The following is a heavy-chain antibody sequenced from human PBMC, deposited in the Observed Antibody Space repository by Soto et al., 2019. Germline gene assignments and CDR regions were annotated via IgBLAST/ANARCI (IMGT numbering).Heavy chain of an antibody. V-gene: IGHV3-11*06. Sequence: QVQLVESGGGLVKPGGSLRLSCAASGFTFSDYYMSWIRQAPGKGLEWVSYISSSSSYTNYADSVKGRFTISRDNAKNSLYLQMNSLRAEDTAVYYCTARGSSGWRQVDYWGQGTLVTVSS. CDR2: ISSSSSYT. CDR3: TARGSSGWRQVDY. J-gene: IGHJ4*02. D-gene: IGHD6-19*01. CDR1: GFTFSDYY.